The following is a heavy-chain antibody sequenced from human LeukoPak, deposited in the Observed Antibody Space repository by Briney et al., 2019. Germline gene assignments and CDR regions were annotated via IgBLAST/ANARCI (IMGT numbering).Heavy chain of an antibody. J-gene: IGHJ6*03. CDR2: ISSSGSTI. Sequence: PGGSLRLSCAASGFTFSSYEMNWVRQAPGKGLEWVSYISSSGSTIYYADSVKGRFTISRDNAKNSLYLQMNSLRAEDTAVYYCAREDSIFSRAPPYYYMDVWGKGTTVTISS. V-gene: IGHV3-48*03. D-gene: IGHD6-13*01. CDR3: AREDSIFSRAPPYYYMDV. CDR1: GFTFSSYE.